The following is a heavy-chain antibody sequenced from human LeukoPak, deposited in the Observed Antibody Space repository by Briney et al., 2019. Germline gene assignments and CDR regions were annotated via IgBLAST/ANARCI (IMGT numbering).Heavy chain of an antibody. CDR3: AGATTVVTPGGNLGFWFDP. V-gene: IGHV7-4-1*02. Sequence: ASLKVSCKASGYTFTSYAMNWVRQAPGQGLEWMGWINTNTGNPTYAQGFTGRFVFSLDTSVSTAYLQISSLKAEDTAVYYCAGATTVVTPGGNLGFWFDPWGQGTLVTVSS. D-gene: IGHD4-23*01. J-gene: IGHJ5*02. CDR1: GYTFTSYA. CDR2: INTNTGNP.